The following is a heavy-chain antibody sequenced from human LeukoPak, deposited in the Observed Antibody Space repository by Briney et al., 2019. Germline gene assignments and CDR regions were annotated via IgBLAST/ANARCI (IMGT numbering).Heavy chain of an antibody. CDR2: ISAYNGNT. J-gene: IGHJ3*02. CDR1: GYTFTSYG. CDR3: ARVRDGYNDAFDI. V-gene: IGHV1-18*01. Sequence: ASVKVSCKASGYTFTSYGISWVRQAPGQGLEWMGWISAYNGNTNYAQKLQGRVTMTRDMSTSTVNMELSSLRSEDTAVYYCARVRDGYNDAFDIWGQGTMVTVSS. D-gene: IGHD5-24*01.